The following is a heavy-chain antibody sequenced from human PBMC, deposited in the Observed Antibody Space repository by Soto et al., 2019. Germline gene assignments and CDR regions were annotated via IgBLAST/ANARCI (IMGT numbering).Heavy chain of an antibody. V-gene: IGHV4-31*03. CDR2: IYYSGST. D-gene: IGHD3-10*01. Sequence: QVQLQESGPGLVKPSQTLSLTCTVSGGSISSGGYYWSWIRQHPGKGLEWIGYIYYSGSTYYNPSLKSRVTISVDTSKNQFSRKLSSVTAADTAVYYCARGVRLVRGATYYYYYYMDVWGKGTTVTVSS. CDR3: ARGVRLVRGATYYYYYYMDV. J-gene: IGHJ6*03. CDR1: GGSISSGGYY.